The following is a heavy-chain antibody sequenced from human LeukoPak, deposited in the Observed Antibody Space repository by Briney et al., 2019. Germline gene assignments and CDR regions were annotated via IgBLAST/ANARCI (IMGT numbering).Heavy chain of an antibody. CDR1: GFTFSDYY. CDR2: ISSSGSTI. CDR3: ARGSMYYDYVWAFDY. Sequence: GGSLRLSCAASGFTFSDYYMSWIRQAPGKGLEWVSYISSSGSTIYYADSVKGRFTISRDNAKNSLYLQMNSLRAEDTAVYYCARGSMYYDYVWAFDYWGQGTLVTVSS. J-gene: IGHJ4*02. D-gene: IGHD3-16*01. V-gene: IGHV3-11*04.